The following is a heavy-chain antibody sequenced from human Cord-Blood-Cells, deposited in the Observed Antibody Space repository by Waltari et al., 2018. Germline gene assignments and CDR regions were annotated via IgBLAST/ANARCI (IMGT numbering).Heavy chain of an antibody. D-gene: IGHD3-16*01. CDR2: ISYYGSNK. CDR3: AREGLGEDWYFDL. Sequence: QVQLVESGGGVVQPGRYLRLSCAASGFTFSSYAMHWVRQAPGKGLEWVAVISYYGSNKYYADSVKGRFTISRDNSKNTLYLQMNSLRAEDTAVYYCAREGLGEDWYFDLWGRGTLVTVSS. J-gene: IGHJ2*01. V-gene: IGHV3-30-3*01. CDR1: GFTFSSYA.